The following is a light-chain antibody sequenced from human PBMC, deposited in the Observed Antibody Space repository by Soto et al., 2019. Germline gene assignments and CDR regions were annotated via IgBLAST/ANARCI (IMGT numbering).Light chain of an antibody. Sequence: DIRLTQSASTLSVSLGDRVTITCRASQSISSWLAWYQQKPGKAPQLLIYDASSLESGVPSRFSGSGSGTEFTLTISSLKPDEFATYYCQQYNSYWTFGQGTKVDIK. V-gene: IGKV1-5*01. J-gene: IGKJ1*01. CDR3: QQYNSYWT. CDR2: DAS. CDR1: QSISSW.